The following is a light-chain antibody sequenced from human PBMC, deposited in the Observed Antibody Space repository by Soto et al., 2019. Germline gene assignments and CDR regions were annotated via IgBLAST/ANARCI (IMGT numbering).Light chain of an antibody. V-gene: IGKV1-9*01. CDR2: AAS. J-gene: IGKJ1*01. CDR3: QHSYSRT. CDR1: QGISSY. Sequence: DIQLTQSPSFLSASVGDRVTITCRASQGISSYLAWYQQKPGKAPKLLIYAASTLQSGVPSRFSGSGSGTEFTLTITSLQPEDFATYYCQHSYSRTFGQGTKVDIK.